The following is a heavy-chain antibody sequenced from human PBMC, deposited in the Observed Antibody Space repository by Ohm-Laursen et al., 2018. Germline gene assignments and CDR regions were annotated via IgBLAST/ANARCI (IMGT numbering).Heavy chain of an antibody. CDR3: ASTNSGSSPEAFDY. Sequence: SETLSLTCTVSGGSISSYYWSWIRQPAGKGLEWIGRIYTSGSTNYNPSLKSRVTMSVDMSKNQFSLKLSSVTAADTAVYYCASTNSGSSPEAFDYWGHGTLVTVSS. D-gene: IGHD1-26*01. J-gene: IGHJ4*01. V-gene: IGHV4-4*07. CDR1: GGSISSYY. CDR2: IYTSGST.